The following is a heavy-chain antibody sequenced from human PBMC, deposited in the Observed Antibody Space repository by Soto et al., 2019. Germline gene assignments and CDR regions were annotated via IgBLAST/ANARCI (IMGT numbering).Heavy chain of an antibody. J-gene: IGHJ3*01. CDR3: VKVRDYYDREV. Sequence: GGALRLSCAASGFTFSPYSMHWGRQAPGKGLEWVTLISYDGTKKYYADSVKGRFTISRDNSKKTLFLQMDSLRAEDTAVYYCVKVRDYYDREVWGQGTMVTVSS. CDR2: ISYDGTKK. CDR1: GFTFSPYS. V-gene: IGHV3-30-3*01. D-gene: IGHD3-22*01.